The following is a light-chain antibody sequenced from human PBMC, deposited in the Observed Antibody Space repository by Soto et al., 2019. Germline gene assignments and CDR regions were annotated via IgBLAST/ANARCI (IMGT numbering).Light chain of an antibody. J-gene: IGKJ4*01. CDR2: DAS. V-gene: IGKV3-20*01. Sequence: EIVLTQSPGTLSLSPGERATLSCRASQSVAKNYLAWYQQKPGQAPRLLIHDASIRATGIPDRFSGSGSGTDLTLTISRLEPEDFAVYYWQLCSRSPLTFGRGTKVEIK. CDR3: QLCSRSPLT. CDR1: QSVAKNY.